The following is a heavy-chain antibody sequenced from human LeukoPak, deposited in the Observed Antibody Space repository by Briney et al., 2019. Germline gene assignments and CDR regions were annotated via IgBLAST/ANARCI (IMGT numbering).Heavy chain of an antibody. D-gene: IGHD5-12*01. CDR3: TTEDVDPWVDY. CDR2: IKSKTDGGTT. CDR1: GFTFSSYA. V-gene: IGHV3-15*01. Sequence: GGSLRLSCAASGFTFSSYAMSWVRRAPGKGLEWVGRIKSKTDGGTTDYAAPVKGRFTISRDDSKNTLYLQMNSLKTEDTAVYYCTTEDVDPWVDYWGQGTLVTVSS. J-gene: IGHJ4*02.